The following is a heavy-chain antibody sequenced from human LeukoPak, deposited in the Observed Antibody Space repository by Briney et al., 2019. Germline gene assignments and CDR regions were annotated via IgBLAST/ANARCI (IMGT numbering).Heavy chain of an antibody. CDR3: ARGSWSGWYYFDY. V-gene: IGHV4-4*07. Sequence: PSETLSLTCTVSGGSSNSYYWSWIPQPAGKGLEYIGRIYSGGSTKDNPSLKSRVTMSVDTSKNQFSLKLSSVTAADTAVYYCARGSWSGWYYFDYWGQGTLVTVSS. CDR2: IYSGGST. CDR1: GGSSNSYY. D-gene: IGHD6-19*01. J-gene: IGHJ4*02.